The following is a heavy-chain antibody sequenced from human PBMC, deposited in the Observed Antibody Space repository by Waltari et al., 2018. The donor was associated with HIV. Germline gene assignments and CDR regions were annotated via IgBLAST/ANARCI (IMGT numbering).Heavy chain of an antibody. CDR1: GGSISSSSYY. Sequence: QLQMQESGPGLVKPSETLSPTCTVSGGSISSSSYYWGWIRQPPGQGLGWIGSINYRGGTEYNPSLKSRFTISLASAKNPFSRWSGSVTAADTAVYYCAREQCSSTSCYSGYYYYYGMDVWGQGTTVTVS. V-gene: IGHV4-39*07. J-gene: IGHJ6*02. D-gene: IGHD2-2*02. CDR2: INYRGGT. CDR3: AREQCSSTSCYSGYYYYYGMDV.